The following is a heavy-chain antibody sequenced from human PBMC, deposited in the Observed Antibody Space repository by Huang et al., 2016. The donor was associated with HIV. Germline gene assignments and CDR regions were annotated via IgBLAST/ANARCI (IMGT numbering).Heavy chain of an antibody. CDR1: GYTFTNYD. D-gene: IGHD3-10*01. V-gene: IGHV1-8*01. CDR3: ARGFGINYNHEAFDV. J-gene: IGHJ3*01. CDR2: MNPKSGNV. Sequence: QIQLAQSGAEVKKPGASVKVSCKASGYTFTNYDINWVRQASGQVLERMGWMNPKSGNVGYTKKFQGRVAILRNSSINTSYLEVTSLTSEDTAVYYCARGFGINYNHEAFDVWGQGTMVTVSS.